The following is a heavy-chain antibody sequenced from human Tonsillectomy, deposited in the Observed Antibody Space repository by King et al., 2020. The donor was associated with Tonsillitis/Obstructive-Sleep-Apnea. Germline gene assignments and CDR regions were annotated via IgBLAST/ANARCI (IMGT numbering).Heavy chain of an antibody. CDR3: ARDAGDYDVGGGIDY. J-gene: IGHJ4*02. V-gene: IGHV1-18*01. CDR1: GYTFTSYG. D-gene: IGHD4-17*01. Sequence: VQLVESGAEVKKPGASVKVSCKASGYTFTSYGISWVRQAPGQGLEWMGWISAYNGNIKYAQKLQGRVTMTTDTSTSTAYMELRSLRSDDTAVYYCARDAGDYDVGGGIDYWGQGTLVTVSS. CDR2: ISAYNGNI.